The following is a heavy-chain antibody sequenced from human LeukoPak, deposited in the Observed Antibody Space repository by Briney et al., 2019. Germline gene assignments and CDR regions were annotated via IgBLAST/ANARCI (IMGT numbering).Heavy chain of an antibody. Sequence: GGSLRLSCAASGFTFSSYAMSWVRQAPGKGLEWVSAISGSGGSTYYADSVKGRFTISRDNSRNTLYLQMNSLRAEDTAVYYCAKAGSSSWYSDYWGQGTLVTVSS. CDR1: GFTFSSYA. CDR2: ISGSGGST. CDR3: AKAGSSSWYSDY. J-gene: IGHJ4*02. V-gene: IGHV3-23*01. D-gene: IGHD6-13*01.